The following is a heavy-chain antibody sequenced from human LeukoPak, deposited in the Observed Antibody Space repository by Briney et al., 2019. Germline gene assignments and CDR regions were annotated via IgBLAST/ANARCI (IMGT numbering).Heavy chain of an antibody. Sequence: GSLRLSCAASGFTFSSYAMSWVRQAPGKGLEWVSAISGSGGSTYYADSVKGRFTISRDNSKNTLYLQMNSLRAEDTAVYYCAKDGYSSGWYKPYYYYGMDVWGQGTTVTVSS. D-gene: IGHD6-19*01. CDR1: GFTFSSYA. CDR3: AKDGYSSGWYKPYYYYGMDV. CDR2: ISGSGGST. J-gene: IGHJ6*02. V-gene: IGHV3-23*01.